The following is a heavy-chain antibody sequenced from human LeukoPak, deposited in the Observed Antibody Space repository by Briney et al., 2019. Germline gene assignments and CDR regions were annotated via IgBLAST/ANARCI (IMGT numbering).Heavy chain of an antibody. D-gene: IGHD6-13*01. CDR2: MNPNSGNT. CDR3: ARDGTGRGCDY. J-gene: IGHJ4*02. Sequence: GASVKVSCKASGYTFTSYDINWVRQATGQGLEWMGWMNPNSGNTGYAQKFQGRVTMTRDTSTSTVYMELSSLRSEDTAVYYCARDGTGRGCDYWGQGTLVTVSS. V-gene: IGHV1-8*02. CDR1: GYTFTSYD.